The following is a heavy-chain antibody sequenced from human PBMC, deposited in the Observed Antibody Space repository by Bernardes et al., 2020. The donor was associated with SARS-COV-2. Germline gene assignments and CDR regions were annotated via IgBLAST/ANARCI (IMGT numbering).Heavy chain of an antibody. CDR1: GFTFSSYA. CDR3: AKVASMVRGVTPYYFDY. V-gene: IGHV3-23*01. CDR2: ISGSGGST. Sequence: GGSLRLSCAASGFTFSSYAMSWVRQAPGKGLEWVSAISGSGGSTYYADSVKGRFTISRDNSKNTLYLQMNSLRAEDTAVYYCAKVASMVRGVTPYYFDYWGQGTLVTVSS. J-gene: IGHJ4*02. D-gene: IGHD3-10*01.